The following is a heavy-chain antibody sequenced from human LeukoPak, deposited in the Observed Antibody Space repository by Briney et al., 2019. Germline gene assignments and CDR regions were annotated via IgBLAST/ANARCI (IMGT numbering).Heavy chain of an antibody. D-gene: IGHD2-2*01. V-gene: IGHV3-7*01. CDR3: ARVSLDIVVVPAAQLADY. CDR2: IKQDGREK. CDR1: GFTFSSYW. J-gene: IGHJ4*02. Sequence: GGSLRLSCAASGFTFSSYWMSWVRQAPGKGLEWVANIKQDGREKYYVDSVKGRFTISRDNAKNSLYLQMNSLRAEDTAVYYCARVSLDIVVVPAAQLADYWGQGTLVTVSS.